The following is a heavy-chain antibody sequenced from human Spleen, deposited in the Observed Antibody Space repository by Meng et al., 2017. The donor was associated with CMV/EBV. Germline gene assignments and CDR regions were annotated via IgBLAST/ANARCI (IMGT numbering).Heavy chain of an antibody. CDR1: GFTFSRYW. V-gene: IGHV3-7*01. CDR2: TNQDGSEK. J-gene: IGHJ6*02. Sequence: GESLKISCAASGFTFSRYWMIWVRQAPGKGLEWVANTNQDGSEKHYVDSVKGRFTISRDNAKNSLFLQMNSLRAEDTAVYYCASLNAYYYYGLDVWGQGTTVTVSS. CDR3: ASLNAYYYYGLDV.